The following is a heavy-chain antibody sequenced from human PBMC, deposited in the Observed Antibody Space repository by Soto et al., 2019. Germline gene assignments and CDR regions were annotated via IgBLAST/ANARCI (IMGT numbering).Heavy chain of an antibody. D-gene: IGHD6-19*01. J-gene: IGHJ1*01. Sequence: VGSLRLSCAASGFTFSSYAMSWVRQAPGKGLEWVSAISGSGGSTYYADSVKGRFTISRDNSKNTLYLQMNSLRAEDTAVYYCAGPQSSGWPLQHWGQGTLVTVSS. CDR1: GFTFSSYA. CDR2: ISGSGGST. CDR3: AGPQSSGWPLQH. V-gene: IGHV3-23*01.